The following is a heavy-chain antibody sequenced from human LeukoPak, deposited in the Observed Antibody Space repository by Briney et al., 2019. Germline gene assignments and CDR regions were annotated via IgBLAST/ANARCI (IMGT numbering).Heavy chain of an antibody. CDR1: GGSISSGGYS. D-gene: IGHD6-6*01. CDR3: ARDKAPYSSSPGYYGMDV. Sequence: SETLSLTCTVSGGSISSGGYSWSWIRQHPGKGLEWIGYIYYSGSTYYNPSLKSRVTISVDTSKNQFSLKLSSVTAADTAVYYCARDKAPYSSSPGYYGMDVWGQGTTVTASS. V-gene: IGHV4-31*03. J-gene: IGHJ6*02. CDR2: IYYSGST.